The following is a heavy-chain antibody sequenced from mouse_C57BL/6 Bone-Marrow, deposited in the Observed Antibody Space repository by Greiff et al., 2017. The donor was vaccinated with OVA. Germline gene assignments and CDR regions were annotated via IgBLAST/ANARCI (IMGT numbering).Heavy chain of an antibody. CDR2: IYPGSGST. Sequence: QVQLQQSGAELVKPGASVKMSCKASGYTFTSYWITWVKQRPGQGLEWIGDIYPGSGSTNYNEKFKSKATLTVDKPSSTAYMQLSSLTSEDSAVYYCARGLRPHWYFDVWGTGTTVTVSS. D-gene: IGHD1-2*01. CDR3: ARGLRPHWYFDV. CDR1: GYTFTSYW. V-gene: IGHV1-55*01. J-gene: IGHJ1*03.